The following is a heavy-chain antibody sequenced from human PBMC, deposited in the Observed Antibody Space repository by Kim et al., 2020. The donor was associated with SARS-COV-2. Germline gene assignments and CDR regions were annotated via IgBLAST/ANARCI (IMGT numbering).Heavy chain of an antibody. V-gene: IGHV4-4*07. Sequence: SETLSLTCTVFGDSIRSYYWSWIRQPAGKGLEWIGRIYSSGSTNYNPSLKSRVTMSVDTSKNQFSLKLNSVTAADTAVYYCARDLTGTTGFEYWGQGTPVTVSS. J-gene: IGHJ4*02. CDR3: ARDLTGTTGFEY. D-gene: IGHD1-7*01. CDR1: GDSIRSYY. CDR2: IYSSGST.